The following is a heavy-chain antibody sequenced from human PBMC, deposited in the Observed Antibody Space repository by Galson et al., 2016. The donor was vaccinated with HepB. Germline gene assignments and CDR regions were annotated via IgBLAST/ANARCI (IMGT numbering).Heavy chain of an antibody. D-gene: IGHD3-10*01. Sequence: PALVKPTQTLTLTCTLSGFSLNTSGVGVGWIRQPPGQALEWLALIYWDDDKRYSPSLKSRLTITKDTSENEVVLTMTNMDPVDTATYFCAHRKPDYYVSDWFDPWGQGTLVTVSS. CDR3: AHRKPDYYVSDWFDP. CDR2: IYWDDDK. V-gene: IGHV2-5*02. CDR1: GFSLNTSGVG. J-gene: IGHJ5*02.